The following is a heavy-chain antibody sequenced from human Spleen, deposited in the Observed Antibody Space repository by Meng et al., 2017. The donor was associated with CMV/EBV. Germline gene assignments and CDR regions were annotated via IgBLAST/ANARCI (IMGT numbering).Heavy chain of an antibody. CDR1: GGSISSYY. D-gene: IGHD3-10*01. CDR3: ARGITMVRGVLDWLDP. V-gene: IGHV4-4*07. CDR2: IYTSGST. J-gene: IGHJ5*02. Sequence: QGQLPASGPGLLTPSETLSPTCTVSGGSISSYYWSWIRQPAGKGLEWIGRIYTSGSTNYNPSLKSRVTMSVDTSKNQFSLKLSSVTAADTAVYYCARGITMVRGVLDWLDPWGQGTLVTVSS.